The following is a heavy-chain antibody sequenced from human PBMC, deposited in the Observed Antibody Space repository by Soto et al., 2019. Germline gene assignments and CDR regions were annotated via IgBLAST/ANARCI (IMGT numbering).Heavy chain of an antibody. Sequence: QVQLVQSGAEVKEPGSSLKVSCKASGGTFSSHTISWVRLAPGQGLEWMGRTIPILGITNYAQNFQRRLTLTADTSTRTASMELSSLRSEDTAVYYCAISTYDNKFYYYGMDVWGQGTTVTVSS. CDR1: GGTFSSHT. CDR2: TIPILGIT. D-gene: IGHD3-22*01. J-gene: IGHJ6*02. V-gene: IGHV1-69*02. CDR3: AISTYDNKFYYYGMDV.